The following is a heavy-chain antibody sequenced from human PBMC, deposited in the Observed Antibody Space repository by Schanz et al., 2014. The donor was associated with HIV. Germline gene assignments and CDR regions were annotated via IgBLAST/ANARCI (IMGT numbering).Heavy chain of an antibody. J-gene: IGHJ3*02. CDR3: VLPTWDYGDYTASFDI. CDR2: IWFDGTNK. D-gene: IGHD4-17*01. V-gene: IGHV3-30*04. Sequence: QVQLVESGGGVVQPGRSLRLSCAGSGFIFRDYALHWVRQAPGKGLEWVAVIWFDGTNKFYADSVKGRFTISRDNSKSTLYLQMSSLRPEDTAVYYCVLPTWDYGDYTASFDIWGHGAMVTVSS. CDR1: GFIFRDYA.